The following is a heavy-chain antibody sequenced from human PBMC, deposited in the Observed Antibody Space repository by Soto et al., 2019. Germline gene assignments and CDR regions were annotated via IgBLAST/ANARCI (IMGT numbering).Heavy chain of an antibody. Sequence: SETLSLTCPVSGVSISRYYWSWVLQPPGKGPEWIGFVFSSGSANYNPSLKSRVTISVDTPKTLFSLKVTSVTAADTAVYYCARSGKRYATVYFDVRGQGTQVTLSS. D-gene: IGHD5-18*01. J-gene: IGHJ4*02. CDR1: GVSISRYY. V-gene: IGHV4-59*01. CDR2: VFSSGSA. CDR3: ARSGKRYATVYFDV.